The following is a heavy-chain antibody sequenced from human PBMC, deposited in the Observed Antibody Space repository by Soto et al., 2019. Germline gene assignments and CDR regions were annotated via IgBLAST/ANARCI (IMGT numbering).Heavy chain of an antibody. D-gene: IGHD2-15*01. Sequence: QVQLVQSGAEVKKPGASVKVSCKASGYTFTSYAMHWVRQAPGQRLEWMGWINAGNGNTKYSQKFQGRVTITRDTSASTAYMELSSLRSEGTALYYCARGPGGPDGPGDYWGQGTLVTVSS. CDR2: INAGNGNT. J-gene: IGHJ4*02. V-gene: IGHV1-3*01. CDR3: ARGPGGPDGPGDY. CDR1: GYTFTSYA.